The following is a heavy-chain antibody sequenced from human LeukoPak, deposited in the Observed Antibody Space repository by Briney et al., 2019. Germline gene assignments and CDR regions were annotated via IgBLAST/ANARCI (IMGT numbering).Heavy chain of an antibody. J-gene: IGHJ4*02. CDR3: ARVPPSAHQVFSSDY. D-gene: IGHD1-14*01. V-gene: IGHV1-18*04. CDR2: ISANNGET. CDR1: GYIFTNYG. Sequence: ASVKVSCKASGYIFTNYGISWVRQAPGQGLEWMSWISANNGETRYAQNFQGRVTMTTDTSTTTAYMELRSLRSDDTAVYYCARVPPSAHQVFSSDYWGQGTQVTVSS.